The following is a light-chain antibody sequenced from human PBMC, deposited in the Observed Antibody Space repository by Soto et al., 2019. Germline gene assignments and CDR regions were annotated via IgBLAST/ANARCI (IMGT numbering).Light chain of an antibody. CDR3: QQYGNTHLT. CDR2: DAS. CDR1: QSVRSW. V-gene: IGKV1-5*01. Sequence: DIQMTQSPSTLSASVGDRVTITCRASQSVRSWLAWYQQKPGRAPKFLIYDASSLESGVPSRFSGSGSGTEFTLTISRLEPEDFAVYYCQQYGNTHLTFGGGTKVDIK. J-gene: IGKJ4*01.